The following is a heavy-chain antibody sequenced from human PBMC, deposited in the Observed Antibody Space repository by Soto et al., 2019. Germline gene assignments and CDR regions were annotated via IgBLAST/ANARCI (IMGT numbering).Heavy chain of an antibody. J-gene: IGHJ5*02. CDR1: GYIFTDYY. Sequence: ASVKVSCKASGYIFTDYYMHWVRQAPGQGLEWMGIINPSGGSTSYAQKFQGRVTMTRDTSTSTVYMELSSLRSEDTAVYYCAREGADIVVVPAAWGNWFDPWGQGTLVTVSS. V-gene: IGHV1-46*03. CDR3: AREGADIVVVPAAWGNWFDP. D-gene: IGHD2-2*01. CDR2: INPSGGST.